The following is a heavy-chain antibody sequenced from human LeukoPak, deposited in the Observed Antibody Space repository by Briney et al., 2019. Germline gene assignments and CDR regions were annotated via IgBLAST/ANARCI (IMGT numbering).Heavy chain of an antibody. CDR1: GGSISSSNYY. D-gene: IGHD4-23*01. CDR3: ESHSSMTTVVFDY. CDR2: IYYSGST. J-gene: IGHJ4*02. Sequence: SETLSLTCTVSGGSISSSNYYWGWIRQPPWNGLEWIGSIYYSGSTYYNRFLTTRVTISVDTSKGKFYLKLNSVTAADTAVYYCESHSSMTTVVFDYWGQGTLVTVSS. V-gene: IGHV4-39*01.